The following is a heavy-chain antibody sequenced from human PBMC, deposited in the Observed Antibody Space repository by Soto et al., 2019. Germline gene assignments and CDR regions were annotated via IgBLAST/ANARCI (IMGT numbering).Heavy chain of an antibody. Sequence: QVQLVESGGGVVQPGRSLRLSCAASGFTFSSYGMHWVRQAQARGLEWVAVIWYDGSNKYYADSVKGRFTISRDNSKNTLYLQMNSLRAEDTAVYYCARDTGIAETRGLDYWGQGTLVTVSS. CDR3: ARDTGIAETRGLDY. J-gene: IGHJ4*02. V-gene: IGHV3-33*01. CDR1: GFTFSSYG. CDR2: IWYDGSNK. D-gene: IGHD6-13*01.